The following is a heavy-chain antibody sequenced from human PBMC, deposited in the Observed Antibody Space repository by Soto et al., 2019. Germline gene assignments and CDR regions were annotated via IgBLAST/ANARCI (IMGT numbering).Heavy chain of an antibody. CDR1: GFTFSSYA. Sequence: GGSLRLSCAASGFTFSSYAMSWVRQAPGKGLEWVSAISGSGGSTYYADSVKGRFTISRDNSKNTLYLQMNSLRAEDTAVYYCAKSGMYYDFWSGSYWGQGTLVTVSS. CDR3: AKSGMYYDFWSGSY. J-gene: IGHJ4*02. V-gene: IGHV3-23*01. D-gene: IGHD3-3*01. CDR2: ISGSGGST.